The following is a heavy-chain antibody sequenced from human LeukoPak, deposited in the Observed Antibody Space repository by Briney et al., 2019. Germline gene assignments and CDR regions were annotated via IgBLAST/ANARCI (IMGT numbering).Heavy chain of an antibody. J-gene: IGHJ4*02. CDR1: GGSISSSSYY. V-gene: IGHV4-39*02. CDR3: AREGGPYRPLDY. CDR2: MYYSGST. Sequence: KPSETLSLTCTVSGGSISSSSYYWGWIRQPPGKGLEWIGSMYYSGSTYYSPSLKSRVTISVDTSKNQLSLKLSSVTAADTAVYYCAREGGPYRPLDYSGQGTLVTVSS.